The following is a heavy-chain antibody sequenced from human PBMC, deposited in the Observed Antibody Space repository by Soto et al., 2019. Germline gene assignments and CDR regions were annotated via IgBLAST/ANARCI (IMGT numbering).Heavy chain of an antibody. CDR2: ISYGGTT. D-gene: IGHD2-15*01. J-gene: IGHJ4*02. Sequence: QVQLQESGPGLVKPSQTLSLTCTVSGGSMNSGGYCWSWIRQHPGEGLEWIGCISYGGTTSYNPSLKSRFITSVDTSKNQFSLKLTSVTAADTAVYYCSRGILVWGQGTLITVSS. V-gene: IGHV4-31*03. CDR3: SRGILV. CDR1: GGSMNSGGYC.